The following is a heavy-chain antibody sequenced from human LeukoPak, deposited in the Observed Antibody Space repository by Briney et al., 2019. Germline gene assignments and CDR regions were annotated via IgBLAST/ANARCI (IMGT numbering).Heavy chain of an antibody. V-gene: IGHV3-7*01. J-gene: IGHJ3*02. CDR3: ARDRSGSYQLLYWGAFDI. D-gene: IGHD2-2*02. CDR1: GFTFSSYW. CDR2: IEQDGSEK. Sequence: GSLRLSCAASGFTFSSYWMSWVRQAPGEGLEWVANIEQDGSEKYYVDSVKGRFTISRDNAKNSLYLQMNSLRAEDTAVYYCARDRSGSYQLLYWGAFDIWGQGTMVTVSS.